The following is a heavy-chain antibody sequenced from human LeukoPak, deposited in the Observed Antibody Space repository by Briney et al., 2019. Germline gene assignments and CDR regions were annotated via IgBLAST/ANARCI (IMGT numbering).Heavy chain of an antibody. V-gene: IGHV3-13*05. CDR2: IGTAGDP. Sequence: GGSLRLSYAASGFTFSSYDMHWVRQATGKGLEWVSAIGTAGDPYYPGSVKGRFTISRENAKTSLYLQMNSLRAGDTAVYYCTRGRRNYYGSGSYYRLSYYYYGMDVWGKGTTVTVSS. CDR3: TRGRRNYYGSGSYYRLSYYYYGMDV. J-gene: IGHJ6*04. CDR1: GFTFSSYD. D-gene: IGHD3-10*01.